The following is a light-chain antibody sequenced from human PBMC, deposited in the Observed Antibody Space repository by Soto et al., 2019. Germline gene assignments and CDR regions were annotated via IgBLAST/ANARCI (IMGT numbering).Light chain of an antibody. CDR2: GAS. CDR1: QSVTSSY. CDR3: HQYGSSPLT. V-gene: IGKV3-20*01. J-gene: IGKJ4*01. Sequence: EIVLTQSPGTLSLSPGERATLSCRASQSVTSSYLAWYQQKPGQAPRLLIYGASSRATGIPDRFSGSGSGTDFTLTISRLEPEDFAMYYGHQYGSSPLTFGGGTNVEIK.